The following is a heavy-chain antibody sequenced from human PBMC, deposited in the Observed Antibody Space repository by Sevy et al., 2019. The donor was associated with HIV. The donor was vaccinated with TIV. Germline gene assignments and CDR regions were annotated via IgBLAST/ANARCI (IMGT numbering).Heavy chain of an antibody. D-gene: IGHD6-13*01. Sequence: GGSLRLSCAASGFTFSSYAMSWVRQAPGKGLVWVSAISGSGGSTYYADALKGRLTISRDNSSNTLYLQMNSLRAEDTGVNYCAKEGVSGLQGGPWDQGTLVTVSS. CDR2: ISGSGGST. CDR3: AKEGVSGLQGGP. J-gene: IGHJ5*02. V-gene: IGHV3-23*01. CDR1: GFTFSSYA.